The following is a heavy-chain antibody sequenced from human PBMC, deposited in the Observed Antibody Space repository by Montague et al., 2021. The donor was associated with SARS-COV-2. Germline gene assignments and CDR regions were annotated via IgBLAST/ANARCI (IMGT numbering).Heavy chain of an antibody. CDR3: ARTSQYCTPTNCYLPNAMDV. D-gene: IGHD2-8*01. CDR2: IWRGGST. CDR1: GYSITHAYY. V-gene: IGHV4-38-2*02. J-gene: IGHJ6*02. Sequence: SETLSLTCTVSGYSITHAYYWGWIRQPPGKGLEWIGNIWRGGSTYYNPSLKSRVTISVDTSNNQFSLKLTSVTAADTAVYYCARTSQYCTPTNCYLPNAMDVWGQGTTATVSS.